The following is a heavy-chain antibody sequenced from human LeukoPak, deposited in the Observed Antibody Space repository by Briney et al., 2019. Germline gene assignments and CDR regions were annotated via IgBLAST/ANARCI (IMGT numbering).Heavy chain of an antibody. V-gene: IGHV4-39*01. CDR3: ARHRMYYYDSSGRGVADAFDI. J-gene: IGHJ3*02. CDR1: GGSISSSSYY. D-gene: IGHD3-22*01. CDR2: IYYSGST. Sequence: PSETLSLTCTVSGGSISSSSYYWGWIRQPPGKGLEWIGSIYYSGSTYYNPSLKSRVTTSVDTSKNQFSLKLSSVTAADTAVYYCARHRMYYYDSSGRGVADAFDIWGQGTMVTVSS.